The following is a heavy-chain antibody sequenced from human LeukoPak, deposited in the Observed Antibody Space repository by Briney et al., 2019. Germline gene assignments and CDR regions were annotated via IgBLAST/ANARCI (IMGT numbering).Heavy chain of an antibody. Sequence: PSETLSLTCAVSGYSISSGYYWGWIRQPPGKGLEYIGSIYYSGSTYYNPSLRSRVTMSVDTSKNQFSLKLSSVTAADTAVYFCARSDCSSTSCYDLFDPWGQGTLVTVSS. V-gene: IGHV4-38-2*01. CDR2: IYYSGST. D-gene: IGHD2-2*01. CDR1: GYSISSGYY. J-gene: IGHJ5*02. CDR3: ARSDCSSTSCYDLFDP.